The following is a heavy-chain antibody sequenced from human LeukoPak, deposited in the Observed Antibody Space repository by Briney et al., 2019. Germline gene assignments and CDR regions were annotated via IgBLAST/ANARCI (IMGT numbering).Heavy chain of an antibody. D-gene: IGHD3-16*02. Sequence: GRSLRLSCGASGFTFDDYAMHWVRQAPGKGLEWVSGISWNSGSIGYADSVKGRFTISRDNAKNSLYLQMNSLRAEDTALYYCAKDISHQGHTAGMITFGGVIGNYYGMDVWGQGTTVTVSS. CDR2: ISWNSGSI. CDR3: AKDISHQGHTAGMITFGGVIGNYYGMDV. CDR1: GFTFDDYA. V-gene: IGHV3-9*01. J-gene: IGHJ6*02.